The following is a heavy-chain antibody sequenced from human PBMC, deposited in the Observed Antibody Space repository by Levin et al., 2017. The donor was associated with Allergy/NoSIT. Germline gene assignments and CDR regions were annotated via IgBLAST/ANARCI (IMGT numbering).Heavy chain of an antibody. Sequence: GESLKISCAASGFTFSSYAMSWVRQAPGKGLEWVSAISGSGGSTYYADSVKGRFTISRDNSKNTLYLQMNSLRAEDTAVYYCAKELGALTPYYWGQGTLVTVSS. CDR2: ISGSGGST. D-gene: IGHD1-26*01. V-gene: IGHV3-23*01. CDR1: GFTFSSYA. CDR3: AKELGALTPYY. J-gene: IGHJ4*02.